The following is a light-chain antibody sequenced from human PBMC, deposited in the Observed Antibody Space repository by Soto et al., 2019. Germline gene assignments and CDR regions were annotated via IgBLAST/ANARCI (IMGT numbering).Light chain of an antibody. CDR2: RNN. CDR3: AAGDDSLNGVV. J-gene: IGLJ2*01. CDR1: SSNIGSNT. Sequence: QSVLTQPPSASGTPGQRVTMSCSGSSSNIGSNTVNWYQQLPGTAPNLLIYRNNQRPPAVPDRFSGSKSGTSASLAISGLQSEDEADYYCAAGDDSLNGVVFGGGTKLTVL. V-gene: IGLV1-44*01.